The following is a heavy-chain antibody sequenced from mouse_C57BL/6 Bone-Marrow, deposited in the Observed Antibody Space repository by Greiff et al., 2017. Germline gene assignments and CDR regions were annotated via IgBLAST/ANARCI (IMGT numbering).Heavy chain of an antibody. CDR2: IYPSDSET. D-gene: IGHD2-5*01. Sequence: QVQLKQPGAELVRPGSSVKLSCKASGYTFTSYWMDWVKQRPGQGLEWIGNIYPSDSETHYNQKFKDKATLTVDKSSSTAYMQLSSLTSEDSAVYYCARSGSNYWFAYWGQGTLVTVSA. V-gene: IGHV1-61*01. CDR3: ARSGSNYWFAY. J-gene: IGHJ3*01. CDR1: GYTFTSYW.